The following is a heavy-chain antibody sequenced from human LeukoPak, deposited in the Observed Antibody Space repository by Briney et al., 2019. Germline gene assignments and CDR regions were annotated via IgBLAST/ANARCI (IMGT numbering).Heavy chain of an antibody. V-gene: IGHV1-46*01. CDR3: ARSKLERYYYYGMDV. CDR2: INPSGGST. Sequence: GASVKVSCKASGYTFTSYYMHWVRQAPGQGLEWMGIINPSGGSTNYAQKFQGRVTITADESTSTAYMELSSLRSEDTAVYYCARSKLERYYYYGMDVWGQGTTVTVSS. CDR1: GYTFTSYY. D-gene: IGHD1-1*01. J-gene: IGHJ6*02.